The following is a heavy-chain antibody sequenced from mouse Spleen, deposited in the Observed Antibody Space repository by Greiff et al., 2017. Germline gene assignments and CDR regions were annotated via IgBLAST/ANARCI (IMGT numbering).Heavy chain of an antibody. CDR2: INPYNGDT. CDR1: GYSFTGYF. V-gene: IGHV1-20*01. J-gene: IGHJ1*01. Sequence: EVQLQQSGPELVKPGDSVKISCKASGYSFTGYFMNWVMQSHGKSLEWIGRINPYNGDTFYNQKFKGKATLTVDKSSSTAHMELRSLTSEDSAVYYCARGRYYGKNWYFDVWGAGTTVTVSS. D-gene: IGHD1-1*01. CDR3: ARGRYYGKNWYFDV.